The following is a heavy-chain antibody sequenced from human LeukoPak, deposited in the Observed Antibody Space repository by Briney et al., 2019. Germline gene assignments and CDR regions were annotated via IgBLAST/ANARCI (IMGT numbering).Heavy chain of an antibody. CDR3: ARAIFGVVRYFDL. D-gene: IGHD3-3*01. Sequence: SETLSLTCAVSGYSISSGYYWGWIRQPPGEGLEWIGALHHSERPYYNASLKNRVTISIDTSKDQISLNLISVTAADTAVYYCARAIFGVVRYFDLWGRGTLVTVSS. V-gene: IGHV4-38-2*01. CDR2: LHHSERP. CDR1: GYSISSGYY. J-gene: IGHJ2*01.